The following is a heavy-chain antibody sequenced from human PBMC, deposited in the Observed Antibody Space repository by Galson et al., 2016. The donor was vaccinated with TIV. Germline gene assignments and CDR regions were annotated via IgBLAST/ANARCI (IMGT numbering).Heavy chain of an antibody. Sequence: SVKVSCKASGYTLSSYSTSWVRQAPGQGLEWMGWISGYNGSKNYAQKFQDRVTMTTDTSTNTAYMELRSLRSDDTAVYYCARVPTKTFDFWSGFDNSFCMDVWGKGTTVTVSS. CDR2: ISGYNGSK. CDR1: GYTLSSYS. CDR3: ARVPTKTFDFWSGFDNSFCMDV. D-gene: IGHD3-3*01. V-gene: IGHV1-18*01. J-gene: IGHJ6*04.